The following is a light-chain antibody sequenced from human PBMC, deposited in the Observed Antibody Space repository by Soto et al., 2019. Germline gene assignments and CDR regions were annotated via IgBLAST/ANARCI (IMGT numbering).Light chain of an antibody. CDR1: QSVSSY. CDR3: QQRTISPLT. J-gene: IGKJ4*01. V-gene: IGKV3-11*01. Sequence: EIVLTQSPANLSLSPGDRATLSCRASQSVSSYLAWYQQTPGQAPSLLIYGASTRETGILARFSGSGSGTDFTLTISRLEPEDFAVDYCQQRTISPLTFGGGTKVDIK. CDR2: GAS.